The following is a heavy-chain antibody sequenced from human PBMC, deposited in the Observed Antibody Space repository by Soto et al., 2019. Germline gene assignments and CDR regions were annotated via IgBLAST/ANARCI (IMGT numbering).Heavy chain of an antibody. V-gene: IGHV6-1*01. D-gene: IGHD5-12*01. CDR3: AREPTTMLNDLDC. Sequence: SQTLSLTCAISGDSVSNNGSAWNWIRQSPSGGLEWLGRTYYRSXWXXXXAXXXKXXXTISPETLKNQLYLQLNAVTPDDTAVYYGAREPTTMLNDLDCRGQGTLIIVAS. J-gene: IGHJ4*02. CDR1: GDSVSNNGSA. CDR2: TYYRSXWXX.